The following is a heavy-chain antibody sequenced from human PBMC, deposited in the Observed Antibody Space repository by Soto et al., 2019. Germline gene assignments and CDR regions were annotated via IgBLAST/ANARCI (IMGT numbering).Heavy chain of an antibody. D-gene: IGHD3-22*01. CDR2: IIPIFGTA. J-gene: IGHJ5*02. Sequence: GASVKVSCKASGGTFSSYAISWVRQAPGQGLEWMGGIIPIFGTANYAQKFQGRVTITADESTSTAYMELSSLRSEDTAVYYCARWADMGVVVKAVFRWFDPWGQGTLVTVSS. CDR1: GGTFSSYA. CDR3: ARWADMGVVVKAVFRWFDP. V-gene: IGHV1-69*13.